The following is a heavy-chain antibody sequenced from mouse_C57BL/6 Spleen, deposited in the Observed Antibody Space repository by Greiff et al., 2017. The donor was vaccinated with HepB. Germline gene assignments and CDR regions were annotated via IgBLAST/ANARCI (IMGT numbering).Heavy chain of an antibody. Sequence: QVQLKQSGAELVMPGASVKLSCKASGYTFTSYWMHWVKQRPGQGLEWIGEIDPSDSYTNYNQKFKGKSTLTVDKSSSTAYMQLSSLTSEDSAVYYCARPALTWRNFDVWGTGTTVTVSS. D-gene: IGHD4-1*01. CDR3: ARPALTWRNFDV. CDR1: GYTFTSYW. J-gene: IGHJ1*03. CDR2: IDPSDSYT. V-gene: IGHV1-69*01.